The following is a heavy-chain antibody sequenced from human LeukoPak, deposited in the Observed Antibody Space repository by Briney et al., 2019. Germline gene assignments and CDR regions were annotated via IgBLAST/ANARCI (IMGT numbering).Heavy chain of an antibody. CDR1: GGSISSSNW. D-gene: IGHD3-10*01. CDR3: ASRKVRGPSNWFDP. CDR2: IYHSGST. V-gene: IGHV4-4*02. J-gene: IGHJ5*02. Sequence: PSETLSLTCTVSGGSISSSNWWSWVRQPPGKGLEWIGEIYHSGSTNYNPSLKSRVTISLDKSKNQFSLKLSSVTAADTAVYFCASRKVRGPSNWFDPWGQGTLVTVSS.